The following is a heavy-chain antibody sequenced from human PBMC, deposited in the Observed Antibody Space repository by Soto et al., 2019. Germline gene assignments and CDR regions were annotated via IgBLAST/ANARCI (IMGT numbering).Heavy chain of an antibody. D-gene: IGHD2-8*02. CDR2: VKSETDGGTT. Sequence: GGSLRLSCAASGCTFRNAWMHWVRQAPGKGLEWVGRVKSETDGGTTECAVPVKGRFTISRDDSKNALYLQMNSLKTEDTAVYYCTTLLGYCSGGVCSGYWGQGTLVTVSS. CDR1: GCTFRNAW. CDR3: TTLLGYCSGGVCSGY. J-gene: IGHJ4*02. V-gene: IGHV3-15*01.